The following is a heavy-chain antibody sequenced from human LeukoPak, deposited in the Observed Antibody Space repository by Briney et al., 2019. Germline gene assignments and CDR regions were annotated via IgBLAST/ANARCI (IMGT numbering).Heavy chain of an antibody. Sequence: PSETLSLTCTVSGGSISSSGYYWGWIRQPPGKGLEWIGNMYYSGSTYYNPSLKSRVTISVDTSKKQFSLKLSSVTAADTAVYYCARGTVGYFSAGSCQGWFDPWGQGTLVTVSS. D-gene: IGHD2-15*01. CDR2: MYYSGST. V-gene: IGHV4-39*01. CDR1: GGSISSSGYY. J-gene: IGHJ5*02. CDR3: ARGTVGYFSAGSCQGWFDP.